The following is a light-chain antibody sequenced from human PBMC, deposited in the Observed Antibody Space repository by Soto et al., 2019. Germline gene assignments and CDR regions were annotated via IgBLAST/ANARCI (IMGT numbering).Light chain of an antibody. CDR3: QSYDSSLSGYVV. V-gene: IGLV1-40*01. CDR1: SSNIGAGYD. Sequence: QAVVTQPPSVSGAPGQRVTISCTGSSSNIGAGYDVHWYQQLPGTAPKLLIYGNNNRPSGVPDRVSGSKSGTSASLAITGLQAEDEADYYCQSYDSSLSGYVVFGGGTKLTVL. J-gene: IGLJ2*01. CDR2: GNN.